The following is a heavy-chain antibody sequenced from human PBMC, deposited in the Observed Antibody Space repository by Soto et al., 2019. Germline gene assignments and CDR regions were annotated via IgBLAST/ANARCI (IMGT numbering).Heavy chain of an antibody. Sequence: AASVKVSCKASGGTFSSYAISWVRQAPGQGLEWMGGIIPIFGTANYAQKFQGRVTITADESTSTAYMELSSLRSEDTAVSYCAGWGDSSGRPVYHYYLMAVWGQRTTVTVSS. CDR3: AGWGDSSGRPVYHYYLMAV. J-gene: IGHJ6*02. CDR2: IIPIFGTA. D-gene: IGHD3-22*01. V-gene: IGHV1-69*13. CDR1: GGTFSSYA.